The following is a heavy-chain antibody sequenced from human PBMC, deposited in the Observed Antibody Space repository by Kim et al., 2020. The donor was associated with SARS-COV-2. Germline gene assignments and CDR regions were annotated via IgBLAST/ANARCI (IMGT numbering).Heavy chain of an antibody. CDR1: GGSINSRDHY. V-gene: IGHV4-39*01. CDR2: VYYSGTT. CDR3: ARRRPASNSVDP. D-gene: IGHD2-8*01. J-gene: IGHJ5*02. Sequence: SETLSLTCTVSGGSINSRDHYWGWVRQTPGKGLEWIGSVYYSGTTYQNPSLKSRVFISVDTSKNQFSVKLNSVTAADTAVYYCARRRPASNSVDPWGQGTLVTSPQ.